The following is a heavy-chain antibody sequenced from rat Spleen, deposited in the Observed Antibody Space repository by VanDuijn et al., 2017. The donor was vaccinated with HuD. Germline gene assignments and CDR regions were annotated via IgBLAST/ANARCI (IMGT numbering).Heavy chain of an antibody. D-gene: IGHD4-4*01. CDR3: TRRGYLSDWYFDL. J-gene: IGHJ1*01. V-gene: IGHV5-29*01. CDR1: GFTFGDFY. CDR2: ISYDGSKT. Sequence: EVQLVESDGGLVQPGRSLKLSCAASGFTFGDFYMALVRQAPAKGLEWVTTISYDGSKTYYRDSVKGRFTISRDNARSTLNLHMDSLRSEDTAIYYCTRRGYLSDWYFDLWGPGTMVTVSS.